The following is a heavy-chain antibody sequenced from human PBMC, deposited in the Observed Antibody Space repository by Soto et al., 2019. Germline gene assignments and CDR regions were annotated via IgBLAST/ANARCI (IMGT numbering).Heavy chain of an antibody. J-gene: IGHJ6*02. CDR3: ARDRGGYYYGMDV. Sequence: QVQLVQSGAEVKKPGASVKISCKASGYTFTSYYMHWVRQARGQGLEWMGIINPSGGSTSYAQKFQGRVTMTRDTSTSTVYMELSSLRSEDTAVYYCARDRGGYYYGMDVWGQGTTVTVSS. D-gene: IGHD3-10*01. CDR1: GYTFTSYY. CDR2: INPSGGST. V-gene: IGHV1-46*03.